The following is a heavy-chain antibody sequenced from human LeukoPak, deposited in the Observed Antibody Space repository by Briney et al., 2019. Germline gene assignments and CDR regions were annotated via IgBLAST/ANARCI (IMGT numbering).Heavy chain of an antibody. CDR2: TYYRSKWYN. Sequence: SQTFSLTCVISGDSVSSKSAAWNWIRQSPSRGLQWLGRTYYRSKWYNDYPVSVKSRITINPDTSKNQFSLQLNSVTPEDTAVYFCARDASSGSHFDCWGQGTLVTVSS. J-gene: IGHJ4*02. CDR1: GDSVSSKSAA. CDR3: ARDASSGSHFDC. D-gene: IGHD3-22*01. V-gene: IGHV6-1*01.